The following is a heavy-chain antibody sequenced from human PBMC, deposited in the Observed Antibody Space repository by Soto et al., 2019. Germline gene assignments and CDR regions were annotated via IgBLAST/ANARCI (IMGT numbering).Heavy chain of an antibody. CDR3: VKLTDS. CDR2: ISPTGVNT. D-gene: IGHD3-9*01. J-gene: IGHJ4*02. Sequence: PGGSLRLSCSASGFTFSSYDVHWVRQAPGKGLELVAGISPTGVNTYYADSVKGRSTISRDNSKNTLYLQMSSLRPDDTALYYCVKLTDSWGQGALVTVSS. CDR1: GFTFSSYD. V-gene: IGHV3-64D*06.